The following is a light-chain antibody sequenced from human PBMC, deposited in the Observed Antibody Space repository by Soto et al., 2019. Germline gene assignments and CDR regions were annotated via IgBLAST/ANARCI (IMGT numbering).Light chain of an antibody. V-gene: IGLV2-14*01. J-gene: IGLJ3*02. CDR3: SSYTSNSTLWV. CDR2: DVS. Sequence: QSVLTQPASVSGSPGQSITISCTGTSSDVGGYNYVSWYQQHPGKAPKLMIYDVSNRPSGVSNRFSGSKSGNTASRTISGVQAEDESDSYCSSYTSNSTLWVFGGGTKLTVL. CDR1: SSDVGGYNY.